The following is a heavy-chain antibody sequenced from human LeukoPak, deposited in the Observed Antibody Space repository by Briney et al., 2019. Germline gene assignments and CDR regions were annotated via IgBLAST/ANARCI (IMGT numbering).Heavy chain of an antibody. J-gene: IGHJ4*02. V-gene: IGHV3-23*01. CDR3: ARGAFYDY. Sequence: PGGSLRLSCAASGFIFSSYSMNWVRQAPGKGLDWVATISESGGSTYYADSVKGRFTISRDNSKNTLYLQMNSLRAEDTAIYFCARGAFYDYWGQGTLVTVSS. CDR2: ISESGGST. D-gene: IGHD2/OR15-2a*01. CDR1: GFIFSSYS.